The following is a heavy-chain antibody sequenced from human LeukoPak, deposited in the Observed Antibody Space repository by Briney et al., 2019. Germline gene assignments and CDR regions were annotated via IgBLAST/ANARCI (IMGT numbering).Heavy chain of an antibody. D-gene: IGHD6-19*01. CDR2: IFSGDST. J-gene: IGHJ4*02. V-gene: IGHV3-66*01. CDR1: GFIFSSKY. Sequence: PGGSLRLSCAASGFIFSSKYMSWVRQAPGKGLEWVSIIFSGDSTYYADSVKGRFTIPRDNSKNTVYLQMNSLRAVDTAVYYCARVGAVAAADCWGQGTLVTVSS. CDR3: ARVGAVAAADC.